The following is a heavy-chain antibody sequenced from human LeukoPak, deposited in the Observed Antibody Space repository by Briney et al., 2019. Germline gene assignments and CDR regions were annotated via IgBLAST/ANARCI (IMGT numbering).Heavy chain of an antibody. CDR1: GSTFTGYY. CDR2: INPNSGGT. CDR3: ARYAVLTASGNVDY. V-gene: IGHV1-2*02. Sequence: GASVKVSCKASGSTFTGYYMHWVRQAPGQGLEWMGWINPNSGGTNYALKFQGRVTMTRDTSVSTAYMELSMLTSDDTAAYYCARYAVLTASGNVDYWGQGTLVTVSS. D-gene: IGHD2-15*01. J-gene: IGHJ4*02.